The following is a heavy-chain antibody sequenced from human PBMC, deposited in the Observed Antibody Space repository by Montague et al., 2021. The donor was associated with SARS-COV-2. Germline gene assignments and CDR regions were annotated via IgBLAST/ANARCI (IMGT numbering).Heavy chain of an antibody. CDR3: ARGGEWSSSSLPDY. V-gene: IGHV3-13*04. Sequence: SLRLXCAASGFTFGGYDMKWVRQAPGKGLEWVSAIGIGGDTYYLGSVKGRFIISRENAKNSLYLQMNSLRVGDTAVYYCARGGEWSSSSLPDYWGQGTLVTVSS. D-gene: IGHD6-6*01. CDR2: IGIGGDT. CDR1: GFTFGGYD. J-gene: IGHJ4*02.